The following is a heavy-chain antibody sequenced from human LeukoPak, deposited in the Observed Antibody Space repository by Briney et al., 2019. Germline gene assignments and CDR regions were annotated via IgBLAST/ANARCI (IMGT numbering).Heavy chain of an antibody. CDR3: ATLDRTTDAFDI. D-gene: IGHD1-1*01. CDR2: IYYSGGT. V-gene: IGHV4-39*01. CDR1: GGSISSSSYY. Sequence: SETLSLTCTVSGGSISSSSYYWGWIRQPPGKGLEWIGSIYYSGGTYYNPSLKSRVTISVDTSKNQFSLKLSSVTAADTAVYYCATLDRTTDAFDIWGQGTMVTVSS. J-gene: IGHJ3*02.